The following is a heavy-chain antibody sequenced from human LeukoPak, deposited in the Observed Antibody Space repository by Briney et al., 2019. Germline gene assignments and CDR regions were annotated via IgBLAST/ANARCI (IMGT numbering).Heavy chain of an antibody. CDR1: GFTFSSYA. Sequence: PGGSLRLSCAASGFTFSSYAMSWVRQAPGKGLEWVSAISGSGGSTYYADSVKGRFTISRDNSKNTLYLQMNSLRAEDTAVYYCANHQGYSGYDSLLAEDYYYYYGMDVWGQGITVTVSS. CDR3: ANHQGYSGYDSLLAEDYYYYYGMDV. D-gene: IGHD5-12*01. J-gene: IGHJ6*02. V-gene: IGHV3-23*01. CDR2: ISGSGGST.